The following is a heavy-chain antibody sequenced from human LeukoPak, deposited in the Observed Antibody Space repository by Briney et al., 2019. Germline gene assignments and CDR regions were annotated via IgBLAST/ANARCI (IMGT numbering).Heavy chain of an antibody. Sequence: ASVKVSCKASGYTFTSYYMHWVRQAPGQGLEWMGIINPSGGSTSYAQKFQGRVTMTRDMSTSTVYMELSSLRSEDTVVYYCARDFGIGTRVFDYWGQGTLVTVSS. CDR2: INPSGGST. CDR3: ARDFGIGTRVFDY. CDR1: GYTFTSYY. J-gene: IGHJ4*02. D-gene: IGHD1-26*01. V-gene: IGHV1-46*01.